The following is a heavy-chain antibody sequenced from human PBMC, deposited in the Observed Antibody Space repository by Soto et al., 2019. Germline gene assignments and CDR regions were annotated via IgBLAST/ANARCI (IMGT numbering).Heavy chain of an antibody. CDR1: GFTFSSYE. D-gene: IGHD3-22*01. CDR3: ARGSGSGSSGYVDAFDI. V-gene: IGHV3-48*03. J-gene: IGHJ3*02. CDR2: ISSSGSTI. Sequence: EVQLVESGRGLVQPGGSLRLSCAASGFTFSSYEMNWVRQAPGKGLEWVSYISSSGSTIYYADSVKGRFTISRDNAKNSLYLQMNSLRAEDTAVYYCARGSGSGSSGYVDAFDIWGQGTMVTVSS.